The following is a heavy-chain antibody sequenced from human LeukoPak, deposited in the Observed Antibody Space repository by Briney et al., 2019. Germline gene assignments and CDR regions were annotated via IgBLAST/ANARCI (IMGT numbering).Heavy chain of an antibody. V-gene: IGHV1-46*01. CDR3: AIAALRYCSSSSCYKGFLDY. Sequence: RASVKVSCKASGDTFTSYYIHWVRQAPGQGLEWMRIINPSGDSTSYAEKFQGRVTMTRDTSTSTVYMELSSLRSEDTAVYYCAIAALRYCSSSSCYKGFLDYWGQGTLVTVSS. J-gene: IGHJ4*02. CDR1: GDTFTSYY. CDR2: INPSGDST. D-gene: IGHD2-2*01.